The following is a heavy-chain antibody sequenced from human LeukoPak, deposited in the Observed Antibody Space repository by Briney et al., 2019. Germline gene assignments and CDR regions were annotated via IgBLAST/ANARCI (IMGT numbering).Heavy chain of an antibody. CDR1: GFTFSSYA. CDR2: ISSNGGST. J-gene: IGHJ5*02. Sequence: GGSLRLSCSASGFTFSSYAMHWVRQAPGKGLEYVSAISSNGGSTYYADSVKGRFTISRDNSKNTLYLQMSSLRAEDTAVYYCVKSPGADFWSGYPNWFDPWGQGTLVTVSS. V-gene: IGHV3-64D*09. D-gene: IGHD3-3*01. CDR3: VKSPGADFWSGYPNWFDP.